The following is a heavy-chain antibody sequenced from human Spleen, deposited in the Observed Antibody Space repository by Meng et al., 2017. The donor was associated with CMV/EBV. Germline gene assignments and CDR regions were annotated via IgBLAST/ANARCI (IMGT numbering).Heavy chain of an antibody. J-gene: IGHJ4*02. D-gene: IGHD5-24*01. V-gene: IGHV3-7*01. CDR3: AREGDGVSLDY. CDR2: IGRDGSEQ. Sequence: SWAASGFTVSRYWISWVRQAPGKGLEWLANIGRDGSEQHYADSMMGRFTISRDNAKNSLYLQINSLRGDDTAVYYCAREGDGVSLDYWGQGTLVTVSS. CDR1: GFTVSRYW.